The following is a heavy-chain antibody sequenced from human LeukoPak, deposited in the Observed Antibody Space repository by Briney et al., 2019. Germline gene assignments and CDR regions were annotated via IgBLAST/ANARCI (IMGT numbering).Heavy chain of an antibody. CDR3: AREMSDTVTWGWYFDL. D-gene: IGHD4-17*01. Sequence: QPGGSLRLSCAASGLSFSSYDMHWVRQATGKGLEWVSAIGTKGDTYYSDSVRGRFTISRENGKSSLYLQMNSLRAGDTAVYYCAREMSDTVTWGWYFDLWGRGTLVTVSS. CDR1: GLSFSSYD. CDR2: IGTKGDT. V-gene: IGHV3-13*01. J-gene: IGHJ2*01.